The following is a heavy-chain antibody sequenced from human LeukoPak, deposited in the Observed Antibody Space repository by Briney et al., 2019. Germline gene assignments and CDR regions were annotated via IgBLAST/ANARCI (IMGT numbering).Heavy chain of an antibody. CDR3: ARAGDYGDFFDY. Sequence: GGSLRLSCAASGFTFSSYSMNWVRQAPGKGLEWVSSISSSSSYIYYADSVKGRFTISRDNAKNSLYLQMNSLRAEDTAVYYCARAGDYGDFFDYWGQGTLVTVSS. V-gene: IGHV3-21*01. CDR1: GFTFSSYS. D-gene: IGHD4-17*01. J-gene: IGHJ4*02. CDR2: ISSSSSYI.